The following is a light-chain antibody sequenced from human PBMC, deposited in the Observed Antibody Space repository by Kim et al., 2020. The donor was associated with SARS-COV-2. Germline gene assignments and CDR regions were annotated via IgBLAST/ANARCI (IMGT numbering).Light chain of an antibody. J-gene: IGKJ3*01. Sequence: EIVLTQSPGPLSLSPGERATLSCRASQSVSSSYLAWYQQKPGQAPRLLIYGASSRATGIPDRFSGSGSGTDFTLTISRLEPEDFAVYYCQQYGRSPFTFGPGTKVDIK. CDR1: QSVSSSY. CDR2: GAS. V-gene: IGKV3-20*01. CDR3: QQYGRSPFT.